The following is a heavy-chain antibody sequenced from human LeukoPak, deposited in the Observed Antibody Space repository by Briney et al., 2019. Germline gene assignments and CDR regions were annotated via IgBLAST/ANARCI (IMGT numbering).Heavy chain of an antibody. CDR3: ARDAYYYDSSASRLFDY. Sequence: ETLSLTCTVSGGSISSYYWSWIRQPPGKGLEWIGYIYYTGSTNYNPSLKSRVTISVDTSKNQFSLKLSSVTAADTAVYYCARDAYYYDSSASRLFDYWGQGTLVTVSS. V-gene: IGHV4-59*01. D-gene: IGHD3-22*01. CDR2: IYYTGST. J-gene: IGHJ4*02. CDR1: GGSISSYY.